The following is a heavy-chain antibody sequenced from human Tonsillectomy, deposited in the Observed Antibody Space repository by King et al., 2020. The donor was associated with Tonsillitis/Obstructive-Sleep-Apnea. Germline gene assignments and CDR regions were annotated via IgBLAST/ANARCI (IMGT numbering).Heavy chain of an antibody. CDR2: IWYDGINK. J-gene: IGHJ4*02. D-gene: IGHD3-16*02. CDR1: GFTFSSYG. V-gene: IGHV3-33*01. CDR3: ARSYYDYIWGSYRYLPLDY. Sequence: HVQLVESGGGVVQPARSLRLSCAASGFTFSSYGMHWVRQAPGKGLEWVAVIWYDGINKYYADSVKGRFTISRDNSKNTLYLQMNSLRAEDTAVYYCARSYYDYIWGSYRYLPLDYWGQGTLVTVSS.